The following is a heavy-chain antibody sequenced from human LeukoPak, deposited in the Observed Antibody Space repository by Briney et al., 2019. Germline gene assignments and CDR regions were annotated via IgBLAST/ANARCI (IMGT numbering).Heavy chain of an antibody. CDR2: ISSSSSYI. CDR1: GFTFSSYS. J-gene: IGHJ4*02. D-gene: IGHD3-3*01. V-gene: IGHV3-21*01. CDR3: ARDDFWSGYSPIYYFDY. Sequence: GGSLRLSCAAYGFTFSSYSMNWVRQAPGKGLEWVSSISSSSSYIYYADSVKGRFTISRDNAKNSLYLQMNSLRAEDTAVYYCARDDFWSGYSPIYYFDYWGQGTLVTVSS.